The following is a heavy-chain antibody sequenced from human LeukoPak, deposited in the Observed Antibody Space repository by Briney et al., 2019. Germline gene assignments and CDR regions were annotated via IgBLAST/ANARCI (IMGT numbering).Heavy chain of an antibody. CDR1: GFTFSSYG. V-gene: IGHV3-30*02. D-gene: IGHD6-19*01. CDR2: IRYDGSNK. J-gene: IGHJ6*03. Sequence: GGSLRLSCAASGFTFSSYGMHWVRQAPGKGLEWVAFIRYDGSNKYYADSVKGRFTISRDNSKNTLYLQMNSLRAEDTAAYYCANSPSGWRYYYYMDVWGKGTTVTVSS. CDR3: ANSPSGWRYYYYMDV.